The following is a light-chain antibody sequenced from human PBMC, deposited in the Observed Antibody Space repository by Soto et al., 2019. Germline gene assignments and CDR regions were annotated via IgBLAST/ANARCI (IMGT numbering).Light chain of an antibody. V-gene: IGKV1-5*01. CDR2: DVS. Sequence: DIQMTQSPSTLSASVGDRVTITCRASQSISDSLAWYQQKPGKAPDLLISDVSSLERGVASRFSGSGSGTEFTLTISSMQPDDFATYYCQQYHGYSRTFGQGTKAEI. J-gene: IGKJ1*01. CDR1: QSISDS. CDR3: QQYHGYSRT.